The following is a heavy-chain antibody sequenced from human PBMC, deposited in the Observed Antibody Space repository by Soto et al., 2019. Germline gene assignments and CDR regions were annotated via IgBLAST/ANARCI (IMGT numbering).Heavy chain of an antibody. V-gene: IGHV4-59*01. CDR1: GGSISSYY. CDR2: IYYSGST. CDR3: ARSSAWLDQDAFDI. Sequence: ETLSLTCTVSGGSISSYYWSWIRQPPGKGLEWIGYIYYSGSTNYNPSLKSRVTISVDTSKNQFSLKLSSVTAADTVVYYCARSSAWLDQDAFDIWGQGTMVTVSS. J-gene: IGHJ3*02. D-gene: IGHD6-19*01.